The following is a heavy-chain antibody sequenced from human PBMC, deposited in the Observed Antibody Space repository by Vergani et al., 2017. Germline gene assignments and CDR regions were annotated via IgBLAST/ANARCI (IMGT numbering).Heavy chain of an antibody. CDR2: IIPIFGTA. D-gene: IGHD2-2*01. J-gene: IGHJ6*02. V-gene: IGHV1-69*13. CDR3: ARSQIDIVVVPAASSKRYGMDV. Sequence: QVQLVQSGAEVKKPGSSVKVSCKASGGTFSSYAISWVRQAPGHGLEWMGRIIPIFGTANYAQKFQGRVTITADESTSTAYMELSSLRSEDTAVYYCARSQIDIVVVPAASSKRYGMDVWGQGTTVTVSS. CDR1: GGTFSSYA.